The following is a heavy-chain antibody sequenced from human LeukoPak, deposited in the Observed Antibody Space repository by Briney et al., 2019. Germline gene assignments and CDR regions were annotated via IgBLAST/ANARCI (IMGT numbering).Heavy chain of an antibody. D-gene: IGHD4-17*01. CDR1: GGSISSYY. CDR3: AREVSGDYGEGLKLFDY. CDR2: IYYSGST. Sequence: PSETLSLTCTVSGGSISSYYWSWIRQPPGKGLEWIGYIYYSGSTNYNPSLKSRVTISVDTSKNQFSLKLSSVTAADTAVYYCAREVSGDYGEGLKLFDYWGQGTLVTVSS. V-gene: IGHV4-59*12. J-gene: IGHJ4*02.